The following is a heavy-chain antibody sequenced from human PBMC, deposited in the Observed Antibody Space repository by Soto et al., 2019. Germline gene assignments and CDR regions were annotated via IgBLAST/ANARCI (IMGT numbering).Heavy chain of an antibody. J-gene: IGHJ5*02. Sequence: GESLKISCAASGFTFSIYGMHWVRQAPGKGLEWVAVIWYDGSNKYYADSVKGRFTISRDNSKNTLYLQMNSLRAEDTAVYYCAXDGCSGGSCVTYNWFDPWGQGTLVTVSS. CDR3: AXDGCSGGSCVTYNWFDP. CDR2: IWYDGSNK. V-gene: IGHV3-33*01. CDR1: GFTFSIYG. D-gene: IGHD2-15*01.